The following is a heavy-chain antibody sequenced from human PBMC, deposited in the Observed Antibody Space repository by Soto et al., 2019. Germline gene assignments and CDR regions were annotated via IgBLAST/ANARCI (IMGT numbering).Heavy chain of an antibody. D-gene: IGHD2-21*02. CDR3: ARDDGLAYCGGDCYS. Sequence: QVQLVQSGAEVKKPGSSVKVSCKASGGTFSSYTISWVRQAPGQGLEWMGRIIPILGIANYAQKLQGRVTITANKSTSTAYMELSRLRSEDTAVYYCARDDGLAYCGGDCYSWGQGTLVTVSS. J-gene: IGHJ4*02. V-gene: IGHV1-69*02. CDR1: GGTFSSYT. CDR2: IIPILGIA.